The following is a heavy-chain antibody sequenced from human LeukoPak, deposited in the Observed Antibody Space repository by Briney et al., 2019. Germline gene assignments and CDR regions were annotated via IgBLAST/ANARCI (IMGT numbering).Heavy chain of an antibody. Sequence: GGSLRLSCAASGFTFSSYAMSWVRQAPGKGLEWVSAISGSGGSTYYADSMKGRFTISRDNSKNTLYLQMNSLRAEDTAVYYCAKVDYSSGWYFVYWGQGTLVTVSS. D-gene: IGHD6-13*01. J-gene: IGHJ4*02. CDR2: ISGSGGST. V-gene: IGHV3-23*01. CDR3: AKVDYSSGWYFVY. CDR1: GFTFSSYA.